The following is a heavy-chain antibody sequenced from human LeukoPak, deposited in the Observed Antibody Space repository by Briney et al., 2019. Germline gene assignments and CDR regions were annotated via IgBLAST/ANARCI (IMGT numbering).Heavy chain of an antibody. V-gene: IGHV4-34*01. CDR3: SRESGAFCPFGY. CDR2: INHSGST. D-gene: IGHD1-26*01. CDR1: GGSFSAYY. J-gene: IGHJ4*02. Sequence: SETLSLTCAVYGGSFSAYYWSWIRQPPGKGLEWIGEINHSGSTNYNPSLKSRVTISVDTSKNQFSLKLTSVTAADTAIYYCSRESGAFCPFGYWGQGTLVIVPS.